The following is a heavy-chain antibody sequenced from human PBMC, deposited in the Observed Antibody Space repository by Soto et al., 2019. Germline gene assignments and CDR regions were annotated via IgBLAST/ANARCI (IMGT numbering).Heavy chain of an antibody. Sequence: SVKVSCKASGGTFSSYAISWVRQAPGQGLEWMGGIIPIFGTANYAQKFQGRVTITADKSTSTAYMELSRLRSEDTAEYYCAREILDILTGGRLDPWGQGTLVTVSS. CDR3: AREILDILTGGRLDP. CDR2: IIPIFGTA. CDR1: GGTFSSYA. D-gene: IGHD3-9*01. J-gene: IGHJ5*02. V-gene: IGHV1-69*06.